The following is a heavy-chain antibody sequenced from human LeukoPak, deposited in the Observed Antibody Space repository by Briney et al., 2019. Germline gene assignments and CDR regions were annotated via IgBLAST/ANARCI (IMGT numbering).Heavy chain of an antibody. V-gene: IGHV4-59*08. CDR1: GASISNYY. D-gene: IGHD1-26*01. CDR3: ARSGSYGGHFDN. CDR2: IYYSGTT. J-gene: IGHJ4*02. Sequence: SETLSLTCTVSGASISNYYCSWIRQSPGKGREWIGYIYYSGTTNYNPSLKSRVTISVDTSKNQFSLKLTSVTAADTAVYYCARSGSYGGHFDNWGQGTLVTVSS.